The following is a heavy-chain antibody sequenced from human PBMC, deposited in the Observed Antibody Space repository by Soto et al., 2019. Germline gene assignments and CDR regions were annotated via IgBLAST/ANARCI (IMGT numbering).Heavy chain of an antibody. D-gene: IGHD4-4*01. CDR1: GGTFRTYA. Sequence: QGQLVQSGTEVKKPGSSAKVSCKASGGTFRTYAVSWVRRAPGHGLEWLGGIIPAHDTPNYAPRFEGRVTITADESTNTASMELNSLTSDDTAVYYCSRDRRADNMSNENYFYGMDVWGQGTTVTVSS. CDR2: IIPAHDTP. J-gene: IGHJ6*02. V-gene: IGHV1-69*01. CDR3: SRDRRADNMSNENYFYGMDV.